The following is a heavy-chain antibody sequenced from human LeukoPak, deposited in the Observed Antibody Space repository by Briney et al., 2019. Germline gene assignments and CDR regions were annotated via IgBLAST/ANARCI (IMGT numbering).Heavy chain of an antibody. J-gene: IGHJ4*02. CDR3: ARERFDGFDY. D-gene: IGHD3-9*01. Sequence: GASLRVSCKTSGYTFTDDHLHWVGQAPGQGLEWMGWVNPNSGGTKYAQKFEGRVTITRDTSISTAYMELRRLTSDDTAVYYCARERFDGFDYWGQGTLVTVSS. CDR1: GYTFTDDH. CDR2: VNPNSGGT. V-gene: IGHV1-2*02.